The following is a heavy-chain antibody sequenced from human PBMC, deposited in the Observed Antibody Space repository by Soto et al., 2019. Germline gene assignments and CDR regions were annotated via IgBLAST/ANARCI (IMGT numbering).Heavy chain of an antibody. CDR3: ARDTRGLLDY. V-gene: IGHV4-30-4*01. CDR2: IHYSGSS. CDR1: GGSISSGDYY. Sequence: QVQMQESGPGLVKPSQTLSLTCTVSGGSISSGDYYWSWIRQPPGKGLEWIGYIHYSGSSYNNPSLKSRITISVDTSENQFSLNLSSVTAADTAVYYCARDTRGLLDYWGQGTLVTVSS. D-gene: IGHD2-15*01. J-gene: IGHJ4*02.